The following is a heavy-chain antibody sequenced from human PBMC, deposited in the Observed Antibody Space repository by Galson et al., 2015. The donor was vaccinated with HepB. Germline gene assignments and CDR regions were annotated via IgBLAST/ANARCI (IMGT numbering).Heavy chain of an antibody. Sequence: SVKVSCKASGYTLTSYAINWVRQATGQGLEWMGWMNPNSGNTGYAQKFQGRVTMTRNTSISTAYMELSSLRSEDTAVYYCARAGWSGYCPLDYWGQGALDCASS. CDR1: GYTLTSYA. V-gene: IGHV1-8*01. CDR2: MNPNSGNT. CDR3: ARAGWSGYCPLDY. D-gene: IGHD3-3*01. J-gene: IGHJ4*02.